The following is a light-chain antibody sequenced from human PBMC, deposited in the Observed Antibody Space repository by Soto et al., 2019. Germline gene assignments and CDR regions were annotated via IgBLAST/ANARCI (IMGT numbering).Light chain of an antibody. CDR3: QHYNSYSEA. J-gene: IGKJ1*01. Sequence: DIQMTQSPPSLSGSVGDRVTITCQASQDISNGLNWYQHKPGKAPKLLIYGSSNLETGVPSRFRGSESGTHFTFTITNLQPEDIATYYCQHYNSYSEAFGQGTKVELK. V-gene: IGKV1-33*01. CDR1: QDISNG. CDR2: GSS.